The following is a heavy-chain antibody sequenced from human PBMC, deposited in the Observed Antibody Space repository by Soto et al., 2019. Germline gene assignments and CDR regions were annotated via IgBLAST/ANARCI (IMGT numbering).Heavy chain of an antibody. CDR3: ARRRDYGDYYSLDY. CDR1: GGYMTTSNW. V-gene: IGHV4-4*02. D-gene: IGHD4-17*01. J-gene: IGHJ4*02. CDR2: IYHSGSA. Sequence: QVQLQESGPGLVKPSGTLSLSCAVSGGYMTTSNWWSWVRQSPGKGLEWIGEIYHSGSAYYNPSLKSRATITVDKSKNNFSLNLRSVTAADTAVYYCARRRDYGDYYSLDYWGQGTLVTVSS.